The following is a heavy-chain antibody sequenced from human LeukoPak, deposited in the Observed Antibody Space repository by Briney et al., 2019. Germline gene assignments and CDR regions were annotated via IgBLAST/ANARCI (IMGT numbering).Heavy chain of an antibody. Sequence: SETLSLTCTVSGSISGYYWSWIRQPPGEGPEWIGYIYTSGSTNYNPSLGSRVTIPVDTPKNQFSLDLSSVTAADTAVYYCARQKCTSTSCLTKNAFDIWGQGTMVTVSS. V-gene: IGHV4-4*09. CDR1: GSISGYY. J-gene: IGHJ3*02. D-gene: IGHD2-2*01. CDR3: ARQKCTSTSCLTKNAFDI. CDR2: IYTSGST.